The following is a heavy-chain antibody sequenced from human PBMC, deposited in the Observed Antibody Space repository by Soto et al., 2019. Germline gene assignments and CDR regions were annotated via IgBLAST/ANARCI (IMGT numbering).Heavy chain of an antibody. D-gene: IGHD1-20*01. CDR3: AKGQITGKYYYYYYMDV. J-gene: IGHJ6*03. V-gene: IGHV3-9*01. Sequence: PGGSLRLSCAASGFTFDDYAMHWVRQAPGKGLEWVSGISWNSGSIGYADSVKGRFTISRDNAKNSLYLQMNSLRAEDTALYYCAKGQITGKYYYYYYMDVWGKGTSVSVYS. CDR1: GFTFDDYA. CDR2: ISWNSGSI.